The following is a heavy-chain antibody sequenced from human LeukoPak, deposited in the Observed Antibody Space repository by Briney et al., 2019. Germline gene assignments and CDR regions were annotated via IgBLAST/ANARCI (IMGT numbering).Heavy chain of an antibody. J-gene: IGHJ6*03. Sequence: SETLSLTCSVSGGSINSRPYYWGWIRQPPGKGLEWIGNIYYSGSTNYNPSLKSRVTISVDTSKNQFSLKLSSVTAADTAVYYCARTTEGYCRGGSCYYYYYYMDVWGKGTTVTVSS. CDR2: IYYSGST. CDR3: ARTTEGYCRGGSCYYYYYYMDV. V-gene: IGHV4-39*07. CDR1: GGSINSRPYY. D-gene: IGHD2-15*01.